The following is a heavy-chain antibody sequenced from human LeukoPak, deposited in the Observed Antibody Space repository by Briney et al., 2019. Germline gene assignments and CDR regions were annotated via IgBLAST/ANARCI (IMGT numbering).Heavy chain of an antibody. CDR3: ATGANYDSSGYYLDY. V-gene: IGHV1-8*01. J-gene: IGHJ4*02. CDR2: MNPYSGNT. CDR1: GYTFTSYD. D-gene: IGHD3-22*01. Sequence: ASVKVSCKASGYTFTSYDINWVRQATGQGLEWMGWMNPYSGNTGYAQKFQGRVTMTEDTSTDTAYMEPSSLRSEDTAAYYCATGANYDSSGYYLDYWGQGTLVTVSS.